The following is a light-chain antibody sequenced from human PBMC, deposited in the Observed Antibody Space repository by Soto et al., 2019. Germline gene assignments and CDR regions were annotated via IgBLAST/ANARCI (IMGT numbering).Light chain of an antibody. CDR2: AAS. V-gene: IGKV1-27*01. J-gene: IGKJ2*01. Sequence: DIQLTQSPSSLSASVGDTVTITCRASQIISNFLAWYQQKPGKVPDLLISAASSLQSGVPSRFSGSASGTDFTLTISRLQPEDVATYYCQKYDSAPYTFRHGTKLEIK. CDR3: QKYDSAPYT. CDR1: QIISNF.